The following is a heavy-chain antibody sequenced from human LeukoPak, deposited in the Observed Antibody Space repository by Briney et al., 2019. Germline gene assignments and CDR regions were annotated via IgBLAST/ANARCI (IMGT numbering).Heavy chain of an antibody. CDR1: GYSISSDNW. J-gene: IGHJ5*02. CDR2: IHYSGIT. Sequence: SDTLSLTCAVSGYSISSDNWWGWIRQPPGKGLEWIGYIHYSGITYYSPSLKSRVTLSVDTSKNQFSLRLSSVTAVDTAVYYCARKPNAVYWFDPWGQGALVTVSS. D-gene: IGHD4/OR15-4a*01. CDR3: ARKPNAVYWFDP. V-gene: IGHV4-28*01.